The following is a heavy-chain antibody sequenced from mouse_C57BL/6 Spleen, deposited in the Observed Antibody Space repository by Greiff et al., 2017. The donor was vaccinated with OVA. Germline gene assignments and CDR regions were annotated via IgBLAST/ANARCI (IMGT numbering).Heavy chain of an antibody. V-gene: IGHV5-6*02. CDR3: ARRITTVDDYAMDY. Sequence: EVMLVESGGDLVKPGGSLKLSCAASGFTFSSYGMSWVRQTPDKRLEWVATISSGGSYTSYPDSVKGRFTISRDNAKNTLYLQMSSLKSEDTARYYCARRITTVDDYAMDYWGQGTSVTVSS. J-gene: IGHJ4*01. CDR2: ISSGGSYT. CDR1: GFTFSSYG. D-gene: IGHD1-1*01.